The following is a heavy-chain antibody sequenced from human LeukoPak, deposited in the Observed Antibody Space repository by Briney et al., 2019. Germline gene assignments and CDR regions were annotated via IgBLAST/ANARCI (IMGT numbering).Heavy chain of an antibody. J-gene: IGHJ4*02. V-gene: IGHV4-61*02. CDR2: IYADGSS. CDR1: GGSVGGDNSY. D-gene: IGHD3-10*01. Sequence: SQTLSLTCTVSGGSVGGDNSYWNWIRQPAGKALEWIGRIYADGSSNYNPSLKSRVTILVDTSKNQFSLRLSSMTAADTAVYYCARGYYYRTWGLGTLLTASS. CDR3: ARGYYYRT.